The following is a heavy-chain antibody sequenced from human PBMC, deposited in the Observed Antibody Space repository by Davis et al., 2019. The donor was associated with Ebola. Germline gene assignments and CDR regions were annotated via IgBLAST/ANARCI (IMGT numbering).Heavy chain of an antibody. CDR1: GGTVSSGDYY. D-gene: IGHD3-10*01. CDR2: IYYTGTT. J-gene: IGHJ6*02. CDR3: VRHDGPGYYYGMDV. Sequence: MPGGSLRLSCTLSGGTVSSGDYYWGWVRQAPGEGLEWLGSIYYTGTTYYNPSLKSRVTISVDTSKNQFSLNRSSVTAADTGIYYCVRHDGPGYYYGMDVWGQGTTVTVSS. V-gene: IGHV4-39*01.